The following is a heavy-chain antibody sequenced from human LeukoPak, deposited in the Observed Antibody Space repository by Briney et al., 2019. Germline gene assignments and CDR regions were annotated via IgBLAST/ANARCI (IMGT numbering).Heavy chain of an antibody. Sequence: SETLSLTCAVYGGSFSGYYWSWIRQPPGKGLEWIGEINHSGSTNYNPSLKSRVTISVDTSKNQFSLKLTSVTAADTAVYYCAREAALLWFGEPDYWGQGTLVTVSS. CDR3: AREAALLWFGEPDY. CDR1: GGSFSGYY. CDR2: INHSGST. J-gene: IGHJ4*02. V-gene: IGHV4-34*01. D-gene: IGHD3-10*01.